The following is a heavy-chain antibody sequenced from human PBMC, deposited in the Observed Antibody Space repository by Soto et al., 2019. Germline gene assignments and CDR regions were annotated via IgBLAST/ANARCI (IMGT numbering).Heavy chain of an antibody. CDR2: IHYNRNT. V-gene: IGHV4-59*01. CDR3: AREGNLGRWLQPLDF. CDR1: GYSISAYS. J-gene: IGHJ4*02. Sequence: SETLSLTCTVSGYSISAYSWSWVLQPPGKGLEWIGNIHYNRNTKYNPSLKSRVSMSVDTSKNQFSLRLISVTAADTAKYFCAREGNLGRWLQPLDFWGQGALVTVS. D-gene: IGHD5-12*01.